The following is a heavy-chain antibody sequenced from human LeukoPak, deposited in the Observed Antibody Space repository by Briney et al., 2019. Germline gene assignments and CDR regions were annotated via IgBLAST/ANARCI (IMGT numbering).Heavy chain of an antibody. D-gene: IGHD6-13*01. J-gene: IGHJ2*01. CDR1: GYTFTRYD. Sequence: ASVKVSCKASGYTFTRYDINWVRQATGQGLEWMGWMNPNSGNTGYEQKFQGRVTMTRNTSISTTYMELRSLRSEDTAVYYCATDSSSWDWYFDLWGRGTLVTVSS. V-gene: IGHV1-8*01. CDR3: ATDSSSWDWYFDL. CDR2: MNPNSGNT.